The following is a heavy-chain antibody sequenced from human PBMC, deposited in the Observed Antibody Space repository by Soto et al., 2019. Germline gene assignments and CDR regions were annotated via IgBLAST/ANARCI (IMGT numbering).Heavy chain of an antibody. V-gene: IGHV3-33*01. D-gene: IGHD3-10*01. CDR2: IWYDGSNK. CDR1: GFTFSSYG. Sequence: GGSLRLSCAASGFTFSSYGMHWVRQAPGKGLEWVAVIWYDGSNKYYADSVKGRFTISRDNSKNTLYLQMNSLRAEDTAVYYCARELLHYYGSGSSLPYFDYWGQGTLVTVSS. CDR3: ARELLHYYGSGSSLPYFDY. J-gene: IGHJ4*02.